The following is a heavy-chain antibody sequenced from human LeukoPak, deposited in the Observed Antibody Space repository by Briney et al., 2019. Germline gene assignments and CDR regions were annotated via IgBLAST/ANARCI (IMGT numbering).Heavy chain of an antibody. Sequence: SETLSLTCTVSGCSFSSGDYYWRWLRHPPGKGLEWIGYIYYSGSTYYNPSLKSRVTISVDTSKNQFSLKLSSVTAADTAVYYCARGLAAAVPYYFDYWGQGTLVTVSS. CDR3: ARGLAAAVPYYFDY. CDR1: GCSFSSGDYY. V-gene: IGHV4-30-4*02. J-gene: IGHJ4*02. D-gene: IGHD6-13*01. CDR2: IYYSGST.